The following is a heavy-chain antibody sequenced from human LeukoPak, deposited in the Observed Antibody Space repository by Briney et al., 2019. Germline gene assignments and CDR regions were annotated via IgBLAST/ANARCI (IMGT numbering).Heavy chain of an antibody. J-gene: IGHJ4*02. D-gene: IGHD3-3*01. CDR2: IKQDGSEK. CDR1: GFTFSSYW. Sequence: GESLKISCAASGFTFSSYWMSWVRQAPGKGLEWVANIKQDGSEKYYVDSVKGRFTISRDNAKNSLYLQMNSLRAEDTAVYYCARDLDYDFWSGYLDYWGQGTLVTVSS. V-gene: IGHV3-7*01. CDR3: ARDLDYDFWSGYLDY.